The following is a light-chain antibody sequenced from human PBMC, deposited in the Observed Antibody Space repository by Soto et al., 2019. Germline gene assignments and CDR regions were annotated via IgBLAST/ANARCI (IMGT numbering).Light chain of an antibody. V-gene: IGKV1-39*01. J-gene: IGKJ1*01. CDR3: QQSSSTPWT. CDR1: QSISSY. Sequence: DIQMTHSPSSLSASVGDRVTITCRASQSISSYLNWYQQKPGKAPKLLIYAASSLQSGVPSRFSGSGSGTDFTLTISSLQPEDFATYYCQQSSSTPWTFGQGTQVEIK. CDR2: AAS.